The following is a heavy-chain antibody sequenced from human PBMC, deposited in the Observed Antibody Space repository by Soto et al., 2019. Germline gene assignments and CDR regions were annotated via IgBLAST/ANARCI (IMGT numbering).Heavy chain of an antibody. J-gene: IGHJ5*02. Sequence: GASVKVSCKASGYTFTSYGISWVRQAPGQGLEWMGWISAYNGNTNYAQKLQGRVTMTTDTSTSTAYMELRSLRSGDTAVYYCARWGRTTVTKDGFDPWGQGVLVTVSS. CDR3: ARWGRTTVTKDGFDP. CDR1: GYTFTSYG. D-gene: IGHD4-17*01. CDR2: ISAYNGNT. V-gene: IGHV1-18*01.